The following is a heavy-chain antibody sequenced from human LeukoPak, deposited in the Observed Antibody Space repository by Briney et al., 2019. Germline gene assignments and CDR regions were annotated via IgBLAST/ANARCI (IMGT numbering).Heavy chain of an antibody. V-gene: IGHV3-23*01. D-gene: IGHD1-14*01. J-gene: IGHJ4*02. CDR3: AKEGIGSTATFFDY. CDR1: GFTFNTYA. Sequence: GGSLRLSCAASGFTFNTYAMNWVRQAPGKGLEWVSPISASADATYYADSVRGRFTISRDNSKNAVYLQMNSLSAEDTAVYYCAKEGIGSTATFFDYWGQGILVTVSS. CDR2: ISASADAT.